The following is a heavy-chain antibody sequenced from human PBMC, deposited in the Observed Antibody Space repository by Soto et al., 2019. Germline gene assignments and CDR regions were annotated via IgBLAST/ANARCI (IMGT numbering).Heavy chain of an antibody. CDR2: INPSGGST. CDR1: GYTFTSYY. V-gene: IGHV1-46*01. D-gene: IGHD2-15*01. Sequence: ASVKVSCRASGYTFTSYYMHWVRQAPGQGLEWMGIINPSGGSTSYAQKFQGRVTMTRDTSTSTVYMELSSLRSEDTAVYYCASKADIVVVVAALPHYYYGMYVLGQGTTLTVCS. CDR3: ASKADIVVVVAALPHYYYGMYV. J-gene: IGHJ6*02.